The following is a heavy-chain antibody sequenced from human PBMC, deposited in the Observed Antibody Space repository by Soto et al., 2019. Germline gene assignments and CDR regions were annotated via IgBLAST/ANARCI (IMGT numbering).Heavy chain of an antibody. D-gene: IGHD3-22*01. CDR1: GYTFTNYG. CDR2: TSAYNGNT. CDR3: ARDYYNRAKFDY. Sequence: QVQLVQSGGEVKRPGASVKVSCKTSGYTFTNYGISWVRQAPGRGLEWLGWTSAYNGNTNYAQKFQDRVTMTTDTSTSTVYMELRSLRSDDTAFYYCARDYYNRAKFDYWGQGALVTVSS. J-gene: IGHJ4*02. V-gene: IGHV1-18*01.